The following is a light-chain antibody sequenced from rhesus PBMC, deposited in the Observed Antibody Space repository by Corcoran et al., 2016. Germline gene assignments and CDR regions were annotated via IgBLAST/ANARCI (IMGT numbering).Light chain of an antibody. CDR3: QHSYGTPFT. CDR2: QTS. J-gene: IGKJ3*01. V-gene: IGKV1-74*01. Sequence: DIQMTQSPSSLSASVGDRVTITCRASENVHSYLHWYQRKPGKAPNLLIYQTSTLRSGVPPRFSGSGPGTDFTLTISNLQPEDFATYFCQHSYGTPFTFGPGTKLDLK. CDR1: ENVHSY.